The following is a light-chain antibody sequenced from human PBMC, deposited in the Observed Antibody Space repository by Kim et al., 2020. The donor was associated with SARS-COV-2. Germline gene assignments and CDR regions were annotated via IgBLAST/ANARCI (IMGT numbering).Light chain of an antibody. CDR3: QQYGSFPWT. V-gene: IGKV3-20*01. CDR2: GAS. Sequence: EIVLTQSPGTLSLSPGERATLSCRASLSVSSSYLAWYQQKPGQAPRLLIYGASSRATGIPDRFSGSGSGTDFTLTISRLEPEDFAVYYCQQYGSFPWTFGQGTKVDIK. J-gene: IGKJ1*01. CDR1: LSVSSSY.